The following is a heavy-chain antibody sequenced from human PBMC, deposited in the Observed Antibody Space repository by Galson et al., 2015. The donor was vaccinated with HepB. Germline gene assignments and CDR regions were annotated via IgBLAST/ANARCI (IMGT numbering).Heavy chain of an antibody. D-gene: IGHD2-2*01. Sequence: SLRLSCAASGFTFSSYAMSWVRQAPGKGLEWVSAISGSGGSTYYADSVKGRFTISRDNSKNTLYLQMNSLRAEDTAVYYCAKRGVGSTSREPDYWGQGTLVTVSS. CDR1: GFTFSSYA. V-gene: IGHV3-23*01. J-gene: IGHJ4*02. CDR3: AKRGVGSTSREPDY. CDR2: ISGSGGST.